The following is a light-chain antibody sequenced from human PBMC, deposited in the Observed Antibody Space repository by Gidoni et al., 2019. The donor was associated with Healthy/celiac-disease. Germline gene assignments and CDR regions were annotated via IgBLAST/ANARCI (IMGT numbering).Light chain of an antibody. J-gene: IGKJ1*01. CDR1: QSVSSSY. V-gene: IGKV3-20*01. CDR2: GAS. Sequence: EIVLTQSPGTLSLSPGERATLSCRASQSVSSSYLAWYQQKPGQAPRLLIYGASSRATGIPDRFSGSGSGTDFTLTISRLEPEDFAVYYCQQYGSSPWTFXQXAKVGIK. CDR3: QQYGSSPWT.